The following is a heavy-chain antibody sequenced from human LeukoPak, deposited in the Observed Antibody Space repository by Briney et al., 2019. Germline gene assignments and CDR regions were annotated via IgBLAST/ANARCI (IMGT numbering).Heavy chain of an antibody. CDR1: GYTFTGYY. CDR3: ARALNYYDSSGYRPRAFDI. D-gene: IGHD3-22*01. CDR2: INPNSGGT. J-gene: IGHJ3*02. Sequence: ASVKVSCKASGYTFTGYYMHWVRQAPGQGLEWMGWINPNSGGTNYAQKFQGRVTMTRDTSISTAYMELSRLRSDDTAVYYCARALNYYDSSGYRPRAFDIWGQGTTVTVSS. V-gene: IGHV1-2*02.